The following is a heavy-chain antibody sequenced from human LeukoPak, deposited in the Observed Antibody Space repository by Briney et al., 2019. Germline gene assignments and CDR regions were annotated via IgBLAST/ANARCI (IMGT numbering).Heavy chain of an antibody. CDR1: GFSFSSHW. CDR3: ASFGISWRSSY. CDR2: ISDDGSYT. J-gene: IGHJ4*02. D-gene: IGHD2-21*01. Sequence: GGSLRLSCAASGFSFSSHWVHWVRQAPGKGLVWVSRISDDGSYTSNVDSVKGRFTISRDNVNNMLYLHMNSLRAEDTAVYYCASFGISWRSSYWGRGTLVTVSS. V-gene: IGHV3-74*01.